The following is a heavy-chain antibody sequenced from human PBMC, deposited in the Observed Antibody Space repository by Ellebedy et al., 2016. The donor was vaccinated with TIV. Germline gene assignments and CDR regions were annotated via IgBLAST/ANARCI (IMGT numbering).Heavy chain of an antibody. J-gene: IGHJ4*02. CDR2: ISYDGSNS. V-gene: IGHV3-30-3*01. D-gene: IGHD6-19*01. Sequence: PGGSLRLSCAASGYTFSSRAMHWVRQTPGRGLEWVAVISYDGSNSYYADSVKGRFTISRDNSRNTLYLQMSSLRAEDTAVYYCSRDGGYTSDWDIDYWGQGTLVTVSS. CDR3: SRDGGYTSDWDIDY. CDR1: GYTFSSRA.